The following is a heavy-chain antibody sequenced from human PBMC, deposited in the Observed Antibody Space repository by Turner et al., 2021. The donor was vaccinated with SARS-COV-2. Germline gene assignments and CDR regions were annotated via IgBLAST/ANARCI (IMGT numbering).Heavy chain of an antibody. CDR1: GFTFSSYA. D-gene: IGHD3-22*01. V-gene: IGHV3-23*01. J-gene: IGHJ4*02. CDR3: AKADRVMIVVVITLFDY. CDR2: ISGSGGST. Sequence: EVQLLESGGGLVQPGGSLRLACAASGFTFSSYAMSWVRQAPGKGLGWVSAISGSGGSTYYAESVKGRFTISRDNSKNPLYLQMNSLRAEDTAVYYCAKADRVMIVVVITLFDYWGQGTLVTVSS.